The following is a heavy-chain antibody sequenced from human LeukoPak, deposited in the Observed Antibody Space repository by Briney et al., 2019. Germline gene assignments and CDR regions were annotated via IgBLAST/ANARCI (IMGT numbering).Heavy chain of an antibody. D-gene: IGHD3-22*01. CDR1: GFTFSSYA. CDR3: AKDISSGYSTLFDF. CDR2: ISGSGGYT. V-gene: IGHV3-23*01. Sequence: GGSLRLSCAASGFTFSSYAMTWVRKAPGKGLEWVSVISGSGGYTYYADSVKGRFTISRDNSKSTLYLQMNSLRAEDTAVYYCAKDISSGYSTLFDFWGQGTLVTVSS. J-gene: IGHJ4*02.